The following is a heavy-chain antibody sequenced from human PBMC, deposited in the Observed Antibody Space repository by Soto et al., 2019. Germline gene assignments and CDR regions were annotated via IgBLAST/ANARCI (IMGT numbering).Heavy chain of an antibody. V-gene: IGHV4-31*03. Sequence: SETLSLTCTVSGGSISNGGYYWSWIRQHPGKGLEWIGYIYYSGSTYYNPSLKSRVTVSVDTSKNQFSLKLSSVTAADTAVYYCASTETSDFWSGYGYYYYYMAVWGKGTTVTVSS. J-gene: IGHJ6*03. D-gene: IGHD3-3*01. CDR2: IYYSGST. CDR1: GGSISNGGYY. CDR3: ASTETSDFWSGYGYYYYYMAV.